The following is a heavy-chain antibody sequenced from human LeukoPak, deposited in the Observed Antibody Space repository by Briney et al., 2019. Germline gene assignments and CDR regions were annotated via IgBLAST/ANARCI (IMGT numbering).Heavy chain of an antibody. J-gene: IGHJ4*02. V-gene: IGHV4-30-4*08. CDR1: GGSISSGSYY. D-gene: IGHD4-17*01. Sequence: SETLSLTCTVSGGSISSGSYYWSWIRQPPGKGLEWIGYIYYSGSTYYNPSLKSRVTISVDTSKNQFSLKLSSVTAADTAVYYCARDRDYGDYGSLGGFDYWGQGTLVTVSS. CDR2: IYYSGST. CDR3: ARDRDYGDYGSLGGFDY.